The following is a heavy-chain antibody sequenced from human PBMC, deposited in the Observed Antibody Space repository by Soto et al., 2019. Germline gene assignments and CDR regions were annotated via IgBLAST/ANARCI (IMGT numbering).Heavy chain of an antibody. CDR3: ARSHPVTTDY. CDR2: INSDGSST. J-gene: IGHJ4*02. D-gene: IGHD4-17*01. V-gene: IGHV3-74*01. CDR1: GLTFSSYW. Sequence: EVQLVESGGGLVQPGGSLRLSCAASGLTFSSYWMHWVRQAPGKGLVWVSRINSDGSSTSYADSVKGRFTISRDNAKNTLYLRMIGPRAEDTAVYYCARSHPVTTDYWGQGTLVTVS.